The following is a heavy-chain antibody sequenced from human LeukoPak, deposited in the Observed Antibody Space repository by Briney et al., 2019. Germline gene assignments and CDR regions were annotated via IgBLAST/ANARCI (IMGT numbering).Heavy chain of an antibody. CDR3: ARDSNVRAVVHY. J-gene: IGHJ4*02. CDR2: IIPILGIA. Sequence: ASVKVSCKASGGTFSSYAISWVRQAPGQGLEWMGRIIPILGIANYAQKFQGRVTITADKSTSTAYMELSSLRAEDTAVYYCARDSNVRAVVHYWGQGTLVTVSS. CDR1: GGTFSSYA. V-gene: IGHV1-69*04. D-gene: IGHD3-10*02.